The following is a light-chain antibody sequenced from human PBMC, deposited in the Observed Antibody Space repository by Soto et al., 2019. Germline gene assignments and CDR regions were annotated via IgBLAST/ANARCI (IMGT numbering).Light chain of an antibody. CDR1: QGIHKY. Sequence: DIQMTQSPSAMSASVGDRVTITCRASQGIHKYLAWFQQKPGKVPKRLIYGASNLQSGVPSRFSGSGSGTEFSLTISSLQPEDFATYYCLQHNFYPPTFGQGTRL. CDR3: LQHNFYPPT. J-gene: IGKJ5*01. V-gene: IGKV1-17*03. CDR2: GAS.